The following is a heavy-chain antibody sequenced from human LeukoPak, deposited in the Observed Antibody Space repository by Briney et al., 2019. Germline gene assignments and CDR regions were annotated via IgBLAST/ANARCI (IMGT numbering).Heavy chain of an antibody. V-gene: IGHV4-34*01. J-gene: IGHJ4*02. D-gene: IGHD3-22*01. Sequence: SETLSLTCAVYGGSFSGYYWSWIRQPPGKGLEWIGEINHSGSTNYNPSLKSRVTISVDTSKNQFSLKLSSVTAADTAVYYCARLIGNYYDSSGYSYGAWGQGTLVTVSS. CDR3: ARLIGNYYDSSGYSYGA. CDR2: INHSGST. CDR1: GGSFSGYY.